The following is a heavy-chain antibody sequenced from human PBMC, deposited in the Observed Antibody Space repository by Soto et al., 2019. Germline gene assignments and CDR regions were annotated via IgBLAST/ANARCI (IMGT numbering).Heavy chain of an antibody. J-gene: IGHJ4*02. CDR2: ISYDGSNK. V-gene: IGHV3-30*18. Sequence: ESGGGVVQPGRSLRLSCAASGFTFSSYGMHWVRQAPGKGLEWVAVISYDGSNKYYADSVKGRFTISRDNSKNTLYLQMNSLRAEDTAVYYCAKPIFGVVRVGSDYWGQGTLVTVSS. D-gene: IGHD3-3*01. CDR1: GFTFSSYG. CDR3: AKPIFGVVRVGSDY.